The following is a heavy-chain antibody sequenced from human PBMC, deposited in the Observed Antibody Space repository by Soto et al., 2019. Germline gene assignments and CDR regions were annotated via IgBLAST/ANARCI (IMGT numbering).Heavy chain of an antibody. V-gene: IGHV4-4*02. CDR3: AREAVLATVAPRGWFDP. D-gene: IGHD4-17*01. CDR2: IYHSGST. CDR1: SGSISSSNW. J-gene: IGHJ5*02. Sequence: QVQLQESGPGLVKPSGTLSLTCAVSSGSISSSNWWSWVRQPPGKGLEWIGEIYHSGSTNYNPSLKSRVTISVDKSKNQFSLKLSSVTAADTAVYYCAREAVLATVAPRGWFDPWGQGTLVTVSS.